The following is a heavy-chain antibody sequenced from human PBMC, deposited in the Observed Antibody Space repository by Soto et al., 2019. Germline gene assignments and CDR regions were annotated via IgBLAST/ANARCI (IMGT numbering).Heavy chain of an antibody. V-gene: IGHV1-69*13. CDR2: IIPIFGTA. CDR1: GGTFSSYA. Sequence: SVKVSCKASGGTFSSYAISWVRQAPGQGLEWMGGIIPIFGTANYAQKFQGRVTITADESTSTAYMELSSLRSEDTAVYYCARTGITMVRGVRYWFDPWGQGTLVTVSS. D-gene: IGHD3-10*01. CDR3: ARTGITMVRGVRYWFDP. J-gene: IGHJ5*02.